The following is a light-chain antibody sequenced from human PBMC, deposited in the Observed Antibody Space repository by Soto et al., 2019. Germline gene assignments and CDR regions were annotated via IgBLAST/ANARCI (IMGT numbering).Light chain of an antibody. J-gene: IGLJ1*01. CDR3: GSWDSSLSAYV. CDR1: SSNIGGNS. V-gene: IGLV1-51*01. Sequence: QSVLTQPPSVSAAPGQKVTISCSGSSSNIGGNSVSWYQQLPGTAPKLLIYDDNKRPSGIPDRFSGSKSGTSATLGITGFQTGGKADYYCGSWDSSLSAYVFGTGTKVTVL. CDR2: DDN.